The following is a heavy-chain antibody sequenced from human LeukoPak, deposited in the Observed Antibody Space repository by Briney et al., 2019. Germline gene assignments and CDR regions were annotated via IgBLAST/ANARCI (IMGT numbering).Heavy chain of an antibody. J-gene: IGHJ6*03. CDR2: INHSGST. Sequence: SETLSLTCAVYGGSFSGYYWSWIRQPPGKGLEWIGEINHSGSTNYNPSLKSRVTISVDTSKNQFSLKLSSVTAADTAVYYCARERGYNYGSFLYYYYYYMDVWGKGTTVTVSS. CDR3: ARERGYNYGSFLYYYYYYMDV. D-gene: IGHD5-18*01. V-gene: IGHV4-34*01. CDR1: GGSFSGYY.